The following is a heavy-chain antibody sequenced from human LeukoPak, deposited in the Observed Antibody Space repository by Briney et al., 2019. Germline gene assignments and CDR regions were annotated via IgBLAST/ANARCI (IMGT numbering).Heavy chain of an antibody. CDR2: INAGNGNT. Sequence: ASVKVSCKASGYTFTSYGISWVRQAPGQGLEWMGWINAGNGNTKYSQKFQGRVTITRDTSASTAYMELSSLRSEDTAVYYCARGRSSSSFYYWGQGTLVTVSS. CDR1: GYTFTSYG. J-gene: IGHJ4*02. V-gene: IGHV1-3*01. D-gene: IGHD6-6*01. CDR3: ARGRSSSSFYY.